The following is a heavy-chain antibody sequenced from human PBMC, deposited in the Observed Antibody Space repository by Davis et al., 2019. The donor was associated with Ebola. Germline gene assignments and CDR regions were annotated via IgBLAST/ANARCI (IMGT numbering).Heavy chain of an antibody. V-gene: IGHV1-18*01. J-gene: IGHJ5*02. CDR3: ARDMGMVQEANWFDP. CDR1: GYTFTSYG. Sequence: AASVKVSCKASGYTFTSYGISWVRQAPGQGLERMGWISAYNGNTNYAQKLQGRVTMTTDTSTSTAYMELRSLRSDDTAVYYCARDMGMVQEANWFDPWGQGTLVTVSS. D-gene: IGHD3-10*01. CDR2: ISAYNGNT.